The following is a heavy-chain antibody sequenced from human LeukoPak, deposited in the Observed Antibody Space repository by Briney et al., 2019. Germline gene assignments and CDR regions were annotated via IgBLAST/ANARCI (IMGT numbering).Heavy chain of an antibody. V-gene: IGHV1-2*02. D-gene: IGHD5-18*01. J-gene: IGHJ6*03. CDR2: INPNSGGT. CDR3: ARSRVPVGYSYGYSGGYYYMDV. Sequence: GASVKVSCKASGYTFTGYYMHWVRQAPGQGLEWMGWINPNSGGTNYAQKFQGRVTMTRDTSISTAYMELSRLRSDDTAVYYCARSRVPVGYSYGYSGGYYYMDVWGKGTTVTVSS. CDR1: GYTFTGYY.